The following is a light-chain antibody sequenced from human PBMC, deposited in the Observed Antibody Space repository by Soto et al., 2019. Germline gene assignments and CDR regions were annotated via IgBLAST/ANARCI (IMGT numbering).Light chain of an antibody. CDR3: LQYYNFSWT. J-gene: IGKJ1*01. V-gene: IGKV1-6*01. CDR2: AAS. Sequence: IQMTQSPSSRSASVWDRVAISFRASQDIRNTLAWYQQKPGEAPKLLIFAASNLQSGVPSRFSGSGSVTDFTLAITGLQPEDFATYYCLQYYNFSWTFGQGTKVDIK. CDR1: QDIRNT.